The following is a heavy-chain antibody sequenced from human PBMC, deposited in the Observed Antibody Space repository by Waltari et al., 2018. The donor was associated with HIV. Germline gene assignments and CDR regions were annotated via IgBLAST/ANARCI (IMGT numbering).Heavy chain of an antibody. V-gene: IGHV3-21*01. CDR2: ISSSSSYI. CDR1: GFPFVGNG. CDR3: ARGGGIAARPFDY. Sequence: LVGSGGGWVRPGGSLSLSCPAPGFPFVGNGCTWVRQAPGKGLEWVSSISSSSSYIYYADSVKGRFTISRDNAKNSLYLQMNSLRAEDTAVYYCARGGGIAARPFDYWGQGTLVTVSS. D-gene: IGHD6-6*01. J-gene: IGHJ4*02.